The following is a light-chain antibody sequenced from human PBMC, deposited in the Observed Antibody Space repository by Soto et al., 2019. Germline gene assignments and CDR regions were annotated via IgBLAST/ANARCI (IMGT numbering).Light chain of an antibody. J-gene: IGKJ1*01. V-gene: IGKV1-39*01. CDR1: QSIVTY. Sequence: DIQMTQSPSSLSASVGDRVTITCRASQSIVTYLNWYLQKPGKAPKLLIYAAYNLQSGVQSRFSGSGSGTEFTLTIRSLQPDDVATYYCKHYNSYSEAFGQGTKVDIK. CDR3: KHYNSYSEA. CDR2: AAY.